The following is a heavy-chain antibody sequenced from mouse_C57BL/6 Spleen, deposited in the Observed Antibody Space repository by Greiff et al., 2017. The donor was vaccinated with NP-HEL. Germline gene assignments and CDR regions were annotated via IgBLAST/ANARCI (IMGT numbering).Heavy chain of an antibody. CDR3: ASGTVFAY. D-gene: IGHD4-1*01. V-gene: IGHV1-50*01. CDR2: IDPSDSYT. J-gene: IGHJ3*01. Sequence: VQLQQPGAELVKPGASVKLSCKASDYTFTSYWMQWVKQRPGQGLEWIGEIDPSDSYTNYNQKFKGKATLTVDTSSSTAYMQLSSLTSEDSAVYYCASGTVFAYWGQGTLVTVSA. CDR1: DYTFTSYW.